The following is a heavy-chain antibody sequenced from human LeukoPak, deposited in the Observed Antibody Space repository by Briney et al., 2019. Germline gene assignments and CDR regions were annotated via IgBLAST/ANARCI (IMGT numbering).Heavy chain of an antibody. CDR2: IYYSGST. J-gene: IGHJ5*02. CDR3: ARDYGGNSGWFDP. V-gene: IGHV4-39*07. Sequence: SSETLSLTCAVSGASISSSNYYWGWIRQPPGKGLEWIGNIYYSGSTYYNPSLKSRVTISIDTSKNQFSLKLTSVTAADTAVYYCARDYGGNSGWFDPWGQGTLVTVSS. D-gene: IGHD4-23*01. CDR1: GASISSSNYY.